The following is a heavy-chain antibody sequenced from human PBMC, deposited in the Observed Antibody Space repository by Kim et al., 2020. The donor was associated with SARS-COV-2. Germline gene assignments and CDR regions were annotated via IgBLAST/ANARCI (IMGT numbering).Heavy chain of an antibody. Sequence: ASVKVSCKASGYTFTGYYMHWVRQAPGQGLEWMGWINPNSGGTNYAQKFQGRVTMTRDTSISTAYMELSRLRSDDTAVYYCARDSVLRYFDWSAPSPYYFDYWGQGTLVTVSS. V-gene: IGHV1-2*02. CDR3: ARDSVLRYFDWSAPSPYYFDY. D-gene: IGHD3-9*01. CDR1: GYTFTGYY. J-gene: IGHJ4*02. CDR2: INPNSGGT.